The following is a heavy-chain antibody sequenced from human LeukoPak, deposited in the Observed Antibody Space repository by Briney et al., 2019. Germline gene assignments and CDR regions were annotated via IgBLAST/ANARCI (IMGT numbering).Heavy chain of an antibody. Sequence: SVKVSCKASGGTFSSYAISWVRQAPGQGLEWMGRIIPIFGTANYAQKFQGRVTMTTDESTSTAYMELSSLRSEDTAVYYCARGDIVVVPAAIGGADYYYYYMDVWGKGTTVTVSS. V-gene: IGHV1-69*05. J-gene: IGHJ6*03. D-gene: IGHD2-2*02. CDR1: GGTFSSYA. CDR2: IIPIFGTA. CDR3: ARGDIVVVPAAIGGADYYYYYMDV.